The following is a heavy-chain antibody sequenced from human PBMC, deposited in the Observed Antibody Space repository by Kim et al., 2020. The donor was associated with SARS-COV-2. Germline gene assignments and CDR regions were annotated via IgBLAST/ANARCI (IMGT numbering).Heavy chain of an antibody. CDR2: ISSSGSTI. V-gene: IGHV3-11*01. CDR1: GFTFSDYY. CDR3: ARGESRITIFGVVITGSDAFDI. J-gene: IGHJ3*02. Sequence: GGSLRLSCAASGFTFSDYYMSWIRQAPGKGLEWVSYISSSGSTIYYADSVKGRFTISRDNAKNSLYLQMNSLGAEDTAVYYCARGESRITIFGVVITGSDAFDIWGQGTMVTVSS. D-gene: IGHD3-3*01.